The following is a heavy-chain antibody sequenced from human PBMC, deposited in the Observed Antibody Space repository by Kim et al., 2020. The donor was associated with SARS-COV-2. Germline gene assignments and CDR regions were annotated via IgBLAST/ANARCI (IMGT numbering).Heavy chain of an antibody. D-gene: IGHD2-15*01. CDR1: GFTFSSYT. J-gene: IGHJ5*02. V-gene: IGHV3-30*04. CDR3: ARDLELLLRSFPWFDP. CDR2: ISYDGSNK. Sequence: GGSLRLSCAASGFTFSSYTMHWVRQAPGKGLEWVAVISYDGSNKYYTDSVKGRFTISRDNSKNTLYLQMNSLRAEDTAVYYCARDLELLLRSFPWFDPWGQGTLVTVSS.